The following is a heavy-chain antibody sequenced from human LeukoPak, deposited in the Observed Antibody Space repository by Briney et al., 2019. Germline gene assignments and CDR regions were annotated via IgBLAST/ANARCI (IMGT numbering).Heavy chain of an antibody. J-gene: IGHJ4*02. CDR2: IYYSGST. CDR1: GGSISSSSYY. V-gene: IGHV4-39*07. Sequence: SETLSLTCTVSGGSISSSSYYWGWIRQPPGKGLEWIGSIYYSGSTYYNPSLKSRVTISVDTSKNQFSLRLTSVTAADTAVYYCARDGKYYYGSGSYYGFDYWGQGTLVTVSS. CDR3: ARDGKYYYGSGSYYGFDY. D-gene: IGHD3-10*01.